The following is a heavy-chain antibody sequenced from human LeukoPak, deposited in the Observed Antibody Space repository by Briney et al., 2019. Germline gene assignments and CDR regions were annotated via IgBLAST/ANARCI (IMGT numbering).Heavy chain of an antibody. CDR3: AKVPRGFGDLLFYYFDY. D-gene: IGHD3-10*01. Sequence: GGSLRLSCAASGCTFSSHAMSWVRQAPGKGLEWVSGISGSGGSTYYSDSVKGRFTISRDNSKNTLYLQMNSLRAEDTALYYCAKVPRGFGDLLFYYFDYWGQGTLVTVSS. J-gene: IGHJ4*02. V-gene: IGHV3-23*01. CDR2: ISGSGGST. CDR1: GCTFSSHA.